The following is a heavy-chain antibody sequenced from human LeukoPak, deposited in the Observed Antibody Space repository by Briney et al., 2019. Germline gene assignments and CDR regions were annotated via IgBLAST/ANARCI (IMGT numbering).Heavy chain of an antibody. CDR2: IYYSGST. J-gene: IGHJ6*02. V-gene: IGHV4-59*01. CDR3: ARGARRVYYYYRMDV. Sequence: SETLSLTCTVSGGSISSYYWSWIRQPPGKGLEWIGDIYYSGSTNYNPSLKSRGTISVDTSKNQFSLKLSSVTAADTALYYCARGARRVYYYYRMDVWGQGTTVTVSS. CDR1: GGSISSYY. D-gene: IGHD1-14*01.